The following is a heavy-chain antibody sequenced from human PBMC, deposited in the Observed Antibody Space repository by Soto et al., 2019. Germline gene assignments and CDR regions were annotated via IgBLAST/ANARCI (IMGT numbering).Heavy chain of an antibody. D-gene: IGHD3-9*01. CDR2: VFYTGFT. CDR3: ARDGAILRYFVGGMDV. J-gene: IGHJ6*02. Sequence: SETLSLTCAVSGGSISGSYYYWGWLRQSPGKGPEWIGSVFYTGFTSYNPSLESRVSVSVDTSKNQFSLKLSSVTAADTAVYYCARDGAILRYFVGGMDVWGQGTTVTVSS. V-gene: IGHV4-39*07. CDR1: GGSISGSYYY.